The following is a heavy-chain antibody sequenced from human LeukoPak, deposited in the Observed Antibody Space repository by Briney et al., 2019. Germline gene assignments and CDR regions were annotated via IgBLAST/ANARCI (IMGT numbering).Heavy chain of an antibody. Sequence: GGSLRLSCAASGFTFSSYAMSWVRQAPGKGLEWVSAISGSGGSTYYADSVKGRFTISRDNAKNSLYLQMNSLRAEDTAVYYCARALLNYYDSSGYFDYWGQGTLVTVSS. CDR3: ARALLNYYDSSGYFDY. CDR1: GFTFSSYA. J-gene: IGHJ4*02. V-gene: IGHV3-23*01. D-gene: IGHD3-22*01. CDR2: ISGSGGST.